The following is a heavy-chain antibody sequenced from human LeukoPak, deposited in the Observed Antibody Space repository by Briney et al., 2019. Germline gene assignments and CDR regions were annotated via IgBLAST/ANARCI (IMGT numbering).Heavy chain of an antibody. CDR3: VRDNRAGLDV. J-gene: IGHJ3*01. CDR2: FHYPGST. Sequence: SETLSLTCTVSGGSNSIYYWTWIRQPPGKGLEWIGYFHYPGSTKYSPSLKSRGTISADTSKNQFSLNLTSVPAADTAVYYCVRDNRAGLDVWGQGTMVTVSA. CDR1: GGSNSIYY. V-gene: IGHV4-59*01. D-gene: IGHD6-19*01.